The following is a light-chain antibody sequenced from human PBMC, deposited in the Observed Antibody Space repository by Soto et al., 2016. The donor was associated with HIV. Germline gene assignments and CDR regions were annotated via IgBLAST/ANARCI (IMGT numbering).Light chain of an antibody. J-gene: IGKJ4*01. CDR2: RAS. V-gene: IGKV1-5*03. CDR3: QQYDTYPLT. CDR1: QNIVDW. Sequence: GDRVTITCRASQNIVDWLAWYQQEPGKTPKLLIYRASTLKSGVPSRFSGTGSGTEFTLTISSLQPADFATYYCQQYDTYPLTFGGGTNVEIK.